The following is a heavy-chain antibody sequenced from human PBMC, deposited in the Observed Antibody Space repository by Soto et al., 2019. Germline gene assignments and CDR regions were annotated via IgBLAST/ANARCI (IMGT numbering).Heavy chain of an antibody. V-gene: IGHV1-18*01. CDR1: AYTFINYG. D-gene: IGHD6-13*01. J-gene: IGHJ4*02. CDR3: ARGGYSSTYFDF. Sequence: QVQLVQSGGEVKKPGASVKVSCKASAYTFINYGISWVRQAPGQGLEWMGWISAYNANTDYAQKLQGRVTMTTDTSTSTAYLELRSLRSDDTAVYYCARGGYSSTYFDFWGQGTLLTVSS. CDR2: ISAYNANT.